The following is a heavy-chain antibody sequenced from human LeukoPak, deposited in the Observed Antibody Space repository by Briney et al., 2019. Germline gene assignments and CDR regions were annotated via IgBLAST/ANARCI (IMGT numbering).Heavy chain of an antibody. V-gene: IGHV3-30*02. Sequence: GSLKLSCAASGFNIEGHNMHWVRQAPGKGLGGVSFIQHDGGRKWYVDSVKGRFTISRDNSKNTLSLQMNDLRLKDTAVYYCAKDFGSGRYAFDIWGQGTIVTVSS. D-gene: IGHD3-10*01. CDR3: AKDFGSGRYAFDI. CDR1: GFNIEGHN. CDR2: IQHDGGRK. J-gene: IGHJ3*02.